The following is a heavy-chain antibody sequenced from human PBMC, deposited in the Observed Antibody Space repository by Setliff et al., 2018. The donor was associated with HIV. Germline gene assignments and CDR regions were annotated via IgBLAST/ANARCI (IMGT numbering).Heavy chain of an antibody. V-gene: IGHV4-4*07. J-gene: IGHJ3*02. Sequence: LSLTCAVYGGSFSGYYWSWIRLPAGKGLEWIGRIYASGTNYNPSLKSRVTMSLDTSKRQFSLKLTSVTAADTAVYYCAREGLWNCRGGTCNDGLDIWGQGTKVTVSS. CDR2: IYASGT. D-gene: IGHD2-15*01. CDR1: GGSFSGYY. CDR3: AREGLWNCRGGTCNDGLDI.